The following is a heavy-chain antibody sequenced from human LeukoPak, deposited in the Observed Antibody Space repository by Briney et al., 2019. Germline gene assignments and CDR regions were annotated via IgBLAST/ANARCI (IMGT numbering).Heavy chain of an antibody. J-gene: IGHJ4*02. D-gene: IGHD3-22*01. V-gene: IGHV1-69*04. CDR1: GGTFSSYA. CDR2: IIPILGIA. Sequence: SVKVSCEASGGTFSSYAISWVRQAPGQGLEWMGRIIPILGIANYAQKFQGRVTITADKSTSTAYMELSSLRSEDTAVYYCARENYYDSSGYYFFWGQGTLVTVSS. CDR3: ARENYYDSSGYYFF.